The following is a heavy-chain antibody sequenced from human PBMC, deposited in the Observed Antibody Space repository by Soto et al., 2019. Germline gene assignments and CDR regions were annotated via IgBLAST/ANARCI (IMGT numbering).Heavy chain of an antibody. J-gene: IGHJ5*02. CDR1: GGTFSSYA. D-gene: IGHD1-26*01. Sequence: QVQLVQSGAEVKKPGASVKVSCKASGGTFSSYAISWVRQAPGQGLAWMGGIIPIFGTANYAQKFQGRVTITEDESTSTAYMELSSLRSEDTGVYYCARDGREGAWFDPWGQGTLVTVSS. CDR2: IIPIFGTA. CDR3: ARDGREGAWFDP. V-gene: IGHV1-69*01.